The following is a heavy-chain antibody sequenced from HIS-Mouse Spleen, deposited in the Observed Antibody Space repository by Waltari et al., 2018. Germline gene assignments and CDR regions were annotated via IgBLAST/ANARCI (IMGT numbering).Heavy chain of an antibody. CDR1: GRTFSSYA. CDR2: IIPIFGTA. CDR3: ARDTVAGRRYFDY. Sequence: QVQLVQSGAEVKKPGSSVKVSCNASGRTFSSYASSWVRQAPGQGLEWMGRIIPIFGTANYEQKFQGRVTITADESTSTAYMELSSLRSEDTAVYYCARDTVAGRRYFDYWGQGTLVTVSS. V-gene: IGHV1-69*18. D-gene: IGHD6-19*01. J-gene: IGHJ4*02.